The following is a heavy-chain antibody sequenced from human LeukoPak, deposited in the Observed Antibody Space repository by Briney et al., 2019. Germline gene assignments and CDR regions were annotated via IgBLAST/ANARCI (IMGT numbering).Heavy chain of an antibody. V-gene: IGHV3-7*01. CDR3: ARDKKGIAAADWFDP. Sequence: GGSLRLSCAASGFTFSSYWMSWVRQAPGKGLEWVANIKQDGSEKYYVDSVKGRFTISRDNAKNSLYLQMNSLRAEDTAVYYCARDKKGIAAADWFDPWGQGTLVTVSS. CDR2: IKQDGSEK. J-gene: IGHJ5*02. CDR1: GFTFSSYW. D-gene: IGHD6-13*01.